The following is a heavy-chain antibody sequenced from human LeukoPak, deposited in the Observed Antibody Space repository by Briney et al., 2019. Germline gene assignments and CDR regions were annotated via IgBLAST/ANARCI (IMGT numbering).Heavy chain of an antibody. CDR3: ARHHYYFDH. J-gene: IGHJ4*02. CDR1: GFTFSSYG. CDR2: IWYDGSDK. Sequence: GGSLRLSCAASGFTFSSYGMHWVRQAPGKGLEWVAVIWYDGSDKYYADSVKGRFTISRDNSKNTLYLQMNSLRADDTAVYYCARHHYYFDHWGQGTLVTVSS. V-gene: IGHV3-33*01.